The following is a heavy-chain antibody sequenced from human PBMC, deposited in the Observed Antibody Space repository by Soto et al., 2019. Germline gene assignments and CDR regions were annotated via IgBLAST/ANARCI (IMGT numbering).Heavy chain of an antibody. D-gene: IGHD1-1*01. CDR1: GYTFSTYA. V-gene: IGHV1-3*01. CDR3: ARGKGMEENYFYYGLDI. Sequence: ASVKVSCKASGYTFSTYAMHWVRQAPGQSLEWMGWLNGGTGQTRYSQEFQDRVIITRDTSAGTGYMELSSLTSEDTAVYYCARGKGMEENYFYYGLDIWGQGTTVTVSS. J-gene: IGHJ6*02. CDR2: LNGGTGQT.